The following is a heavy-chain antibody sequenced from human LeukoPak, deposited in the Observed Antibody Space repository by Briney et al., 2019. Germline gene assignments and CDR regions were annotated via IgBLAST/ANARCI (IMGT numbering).Heavy chain of an antibody. CDR2: IYHSGST. J-gene: IGHJ4*02. Sequence: SETLSLTCTVSRGSISSGNYHWSWLRPPPGKGLEWIGYIYHSGSTYYNPSLKSRVTMSVDRSKNQFSLKLRSVTAADTAVYYCARARLRYYYDSSGWDYWGQGTLVTVSS. D-gene: IGHD3-22*01. CDR1: RGSISSGNYH. V-gene: IGHV4-30-2*01. CDR3: ARARLRYYYDSSGWDY.